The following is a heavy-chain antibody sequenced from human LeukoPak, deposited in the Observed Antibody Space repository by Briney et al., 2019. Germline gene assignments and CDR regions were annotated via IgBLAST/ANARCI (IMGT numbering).Heavy chain of an antibody. CDR1: GHTFTSYG. J-gene: IGHJ3*02. Sequence: ASVKVSCKASGHTFTSYGISWVRQAPGQGLEWMGWISAYNGNTNYAQKLQGRVTMTTDTSTSTAYMELRSLRSDDTAVYYCASRGYCSGGSCYLGLGAFDIWGQGRMVTVSS. V-gene: IGHV1-18*01. D-gene: IGHD2-15*01. CDR2: ISAYNGNT. CDR3: ASRGYCSGGSCYLGLGAFDI.